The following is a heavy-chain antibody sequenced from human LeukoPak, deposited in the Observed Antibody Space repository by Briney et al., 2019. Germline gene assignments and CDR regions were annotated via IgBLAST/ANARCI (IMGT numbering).Heavy chain of an antibody. D-gene: IGHD1-1*01. CDR1: GLTFRDYY. Sequence: PGGSLRLSCVGSGLTFRDYYMTWIRQAPGKGLEWVSYISSSSSDINYADPVKGRFTISRDNAKNSLYLQMNSLRVEDTAVYYCARGNWWGQGTLVTVSS. V-gene: IGHV3-11*06. J-gene: IGHJ4*02. CDR2: ISSSSSDI. CDR3: ARGNW.